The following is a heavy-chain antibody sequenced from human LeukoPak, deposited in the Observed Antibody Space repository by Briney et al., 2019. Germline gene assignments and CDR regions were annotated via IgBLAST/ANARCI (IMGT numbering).Heavy chain of an antibody. V-gene: IGHV1-2*02. CDR3: ARPHTYEAAAGFDP. Sequence: ASVKVSCQASGYTFTGYYMHWVRQAPGQGLEWMGWINPNSGGTNYAQKFQGRVTMTRDTSISTAYMELSRLRSDDTAVYYCARPHTYEAAAGFDPWGQGTLVTVSS. CDR1: GYTFTGYY. J-gene: IGHJ5*02. CDR2: INPNSGGT. D-gene: IGHD6-13*01.